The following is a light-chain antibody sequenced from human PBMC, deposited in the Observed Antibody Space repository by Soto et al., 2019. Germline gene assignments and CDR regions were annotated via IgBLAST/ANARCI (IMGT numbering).Light chain of an antibody. V-gene: IGLV2-8*01. CDR2: EVI. Sequence: QSVLTQPPSASGSPGQSVTISCTGTSSDVGGYYYVSWYQHHPGKAPKLIIYEVIKRPSGVPDRFSGSKSDNTASLTVSGRRGADEEDYYCSSSAASSNVVFIGGTKHTAL. CDR3: SSSAASSNVV. CDR1: SSDVGGYYY. J-gene: IGLJ2*01.